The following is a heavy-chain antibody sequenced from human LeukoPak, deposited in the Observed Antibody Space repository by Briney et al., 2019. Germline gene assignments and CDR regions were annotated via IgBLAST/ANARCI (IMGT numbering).Heavy chain of an antibody. CDR2: ISGSGGST. V-gene: IGHV3-23*01. CDR1: GFTFSSYA. J-gene: IGHJ5*02. Sequence: GALLLSCAAAGFTFSSYAMSWVGRAPGKGREGVSAISGSGGSTYYSDSVKGRFTISRDNAKNSLYLQMNSLRAEDTAVYYCARDPYGSGAPAGSWGQGTLVTVSS. CDR3: ARDPYGSGAPAGS. D-gene: IGHD3-10*01.